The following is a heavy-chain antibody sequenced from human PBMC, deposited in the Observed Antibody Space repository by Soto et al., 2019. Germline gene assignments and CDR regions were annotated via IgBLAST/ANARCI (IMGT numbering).Heavy chain of an antibody. J-gene: IGHJ4*02. CDR3: ARAAYQTDYFDS. D-gene: IGHD2-2*01. CDR2: IYSGGTT. CDR1: GFTIRNNY. Sequence: DVQLVESGGGLVQPGGSLRLPCAASGFTIRNNYMSWVRLPPGKGLEWVSVIYSGGTTMHADSVRGRFTISRDTSKNILYLDMNSLRVEDTATYFCARAAYQTDYFDSWGQGTLVTVSS. V-gene: IGHV3-66*01.